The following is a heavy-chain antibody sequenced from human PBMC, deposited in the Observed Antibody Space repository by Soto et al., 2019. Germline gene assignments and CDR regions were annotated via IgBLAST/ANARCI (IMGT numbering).Heavy chain of an antibody. CDR1: GGTFSSYA. Sequence: VKVSCKASGGTFSSYAISWVRQAPGQGLEWMGGIIPIFGTANYAQKFQGRVTITADESTSTAYMELSSLRSEDTAVYYCAGGVEYYDFWSGYPPPDYYYYGMDVWGQGTTVTVSS. CDR3: AGGVEYYDFWSGYPPPDYYYYGMDV. V-gene: IGHV1-69*01. J-gene: IGHJ6*02. CDR2: IIPIFGTA. D-gene: IGHD3-3*01.